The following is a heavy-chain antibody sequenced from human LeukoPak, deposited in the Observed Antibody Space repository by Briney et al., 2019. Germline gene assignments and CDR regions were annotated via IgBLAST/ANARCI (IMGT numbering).Heavy chain of an antibody. CDR2: INHSGIT. CDR3: ARGGDYIKEGFDY. D-gene: IGHD2-21*01. CDR1: GYSIRSGHY. J-gene: IGHJ4*02. V-gene: IGHV4-38-2*01. Sequence: PSETLSLTCAVSGYSIRSGHYWGWIRQSPGKGLEWIGSINHSGITEYNPSLKSRVTLSVDTSKNQFSLQLRSVTAADRALYYCARGGDYIKEGFDYWGQGTQVTVSS.